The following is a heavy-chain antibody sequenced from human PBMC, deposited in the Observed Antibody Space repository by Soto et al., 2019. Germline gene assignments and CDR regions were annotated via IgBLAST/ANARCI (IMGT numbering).Heavy chain of an antibody. Sequence: EVQLLESGGGLVQPGGSLRLSCVAPGFSFSRYSMNWVRQAPGKGLDWVAYLSGSSSSSVYYADSVKGRFTISRDNAKNSVYLQMNSVRAEDTGVYYCARDTGGFDNWGQGTLVTVSS. CDR3: ARDTGGFDN. V-gene: IGHV3-48*01. J-gene: IGHJ5*02. CDR2: LSGSSSSSV. CDR1: GFSFSRYS. D-gene: IGHD3-16*01.